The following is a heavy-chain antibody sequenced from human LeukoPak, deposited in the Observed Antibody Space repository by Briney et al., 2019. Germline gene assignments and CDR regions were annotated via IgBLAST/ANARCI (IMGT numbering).Heavy chain of an antibody. Sequence: SETLSLTCAVYGGSFSGYYWSWIRQPPGKGLEWIGEINHSGSTNYNPSLKSRVTISVDTSKNQFSLKLSSVTAADTAVYYCARLLTIFGVVTYFDYWGQGTLVTVSS. CDR3: ARLLTIFGVVTYFDY. CDR2: INHSGST. J-gene: IGHJ4*02. D-gene: IGHD3-3*01. V-gene: IGHV4-34*01. CDR1: GGSFSGYY.